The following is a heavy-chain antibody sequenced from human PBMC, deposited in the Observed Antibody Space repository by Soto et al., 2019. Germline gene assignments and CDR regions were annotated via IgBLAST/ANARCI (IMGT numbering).Heavy chain of an antibody. CDR2: INHSGST. V-gene: IGHV4-34*01. Sequence: SETLSLTCAVYGGSFSGYYWSWIRQPPGKGLEWIGEINHSGSTNYNPSLKSRVTISVDTSKNQFSLKLSSVTAADTAVYYCARGPPIVGVVTWFDPWGQGTLVTVSS. CDR3: ARGPPIVGVVTWFDP. J-gene: IGHJ5*02. D-gene: IGHD3-3*01. CDR1: GGSFSGYY.